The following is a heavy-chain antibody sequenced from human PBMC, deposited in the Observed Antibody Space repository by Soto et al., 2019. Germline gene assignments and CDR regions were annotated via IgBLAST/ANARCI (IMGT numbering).Heavy chain of an antibody. J-gene: IGHJ4*02. Sequence: EVQLVESGGDLVQRGGSLRLSCAASGFPFSSYWMHWVRHTPGKGRDWVAGISGDGVTTYYADSVTGRFTVSRDNAKNTLSLQISGLRAEDTAVYYCAREYYGLLTGYYTDYWGQGTLVSVSS. CDR3: AREYYGLLTGYYTDY. V-gene: IGHV3-74*01. D-gene: IGHD3-9*01. CDR2: ISGDGVTT. CDR1: GFPFSSYW.